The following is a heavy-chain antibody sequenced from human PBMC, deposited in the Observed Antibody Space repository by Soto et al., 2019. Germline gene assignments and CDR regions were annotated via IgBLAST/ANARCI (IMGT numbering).Heavy chain of an antibody. J-gene: IGHJ6*02. V-gene: IGHV3-21*01. Sequence: EVQLVESGGGLVKPGGSLRLSCAASGFTFSSYSMNWVRQAPGKGLEWVSSISSSSSYIYYADSVKGRFTISRDNAKNSLYLQMNSLRAEDTAVYYCARASGWYYYYGMDVWGQGTTVTVS. CDR3: ARASGWYYYYGMDV. CDR1: GFTFSSYS. CDR2: ISSSSSYI. D-gene: IGHD6-19*01.